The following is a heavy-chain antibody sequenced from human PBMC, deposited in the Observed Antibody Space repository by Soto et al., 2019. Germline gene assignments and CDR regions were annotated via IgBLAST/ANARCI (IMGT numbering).Heavy chain of an antibody. CDR3: VHSRCGGDCLQSYSSHYYYGMDV. CDR1: GFSLNTGGLG. J-gene: IGHJ6*02. Sequence: QITLKESGPTLVKPTQTLTLTCTFSGFSLNTGGLGVGWIRQPPGKALEWLALIYWDNDKRYSPSLRSRITLPKDTSKNQVVLTMTNMDPVDAATYYCVHSRCGGDCLQSYSSHYYYGMDVWGQGTTVTVSS. CDR2: IYWDNDK. D-gene: IGHD2-21*02. V-gene: IGHV2-5*02.